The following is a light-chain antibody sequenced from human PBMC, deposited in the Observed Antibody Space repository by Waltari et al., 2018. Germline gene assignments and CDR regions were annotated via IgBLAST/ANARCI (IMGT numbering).Light chain of an antibody. CDR1: SSDVGGYNY. V-gene: IGLV2-14*01. J-gene: IGLJ1*01. Sequence: QSALTQPASVSGSPGQSITISCTGTSSDVGGYNYVSWYQQPPGKAPKLMIYEVSNRPSGVSNRFSGSKSGNTASLTISGLQAEDEADYYCSSYTSSSTAFYVFGTGTKVTVL. CDR2: EVS. CDR3: SSYTSSSTAFYV.